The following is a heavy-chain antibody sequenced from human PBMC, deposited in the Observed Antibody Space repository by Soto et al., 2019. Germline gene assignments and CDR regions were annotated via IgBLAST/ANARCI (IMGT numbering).Heavy chain of an antibody. CDR3: AKGARGDNLYYFDY. CDR1: GFTFDDYG. Sequence: VQLVESGGALVQPGRSLRLSCAASGFTFDDYGMYCVRQAPGKGLEGVSGISWGSAKIAYADSVKGRFTISRDNVKNSLYLQMNSLRIEDTALYYCAKGARGDNLYYFDYWGQGTLVAVSS. D-gene: IGHD5-18*01. V-gene: IGHV3-9*01. CDR2: ISWGSAKI. J-gene: IGHJ4*02.